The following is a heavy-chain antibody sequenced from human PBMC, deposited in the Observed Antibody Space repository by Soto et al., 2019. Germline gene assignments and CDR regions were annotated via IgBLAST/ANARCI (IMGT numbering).Heavy chain of an antibody. D-gene: IGHD6-13*01. V-gene: IGHV3-30*04. CDR1: GFTFSSYA. J-gene: IGHJ4*02. Sequence: GGSLRLSCAASGFTFSSYAMHWVRQAPGKGLEWVTVISYDGSNKYYADSVKGRFTISRDNSKNTLYLQINSLRAEYTAVYFCASYGSIAAAGSFDYWGQGTLVTVSS. CDR2: ISYDGSNK. CDR3: ASYGSIAAAGSFDY.